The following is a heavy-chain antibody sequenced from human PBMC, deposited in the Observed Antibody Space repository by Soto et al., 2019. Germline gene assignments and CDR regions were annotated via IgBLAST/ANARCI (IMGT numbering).Heavy chain of an antibody. D-gene: IGHD1-1*01. CDR2: IDPSDSYT. CDR3: ARHRIYWKVVN. Sequence: GSSLKISCKGSGYSFTSFWISWVRQMPGKGLEWMGRIDPSDSYTNYSPSFQGHVTISADKSISTAYLQWSSLKASDTAMYYCARHRIYWKVVNWGQGTLVTVSS. CDR1: GYSFTSFW. V-gene: IGHV5-10-1*01. J-gene: IGHJ4*02.